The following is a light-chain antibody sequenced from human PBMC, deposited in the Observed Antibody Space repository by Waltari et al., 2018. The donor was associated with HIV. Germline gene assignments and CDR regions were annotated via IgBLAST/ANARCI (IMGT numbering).Light chain of an antibody. CDR1: QSLLHSDGNNY. V-gene: IGKV2-30*02. CDR2: MVS. CDR3: LQATQWPRT. J-gene: IGKJ1*01. Sequence: DVVPPPSPLSLPVTLGQPASISCSSSQSLLHSDGNNYLDWFQQKPGQSPRRLIYMVSNRASGVPDRFSGSGSGTDFTLKISRVEAEDVGVYYCLQATQWPRTFGQGTKVEIK.